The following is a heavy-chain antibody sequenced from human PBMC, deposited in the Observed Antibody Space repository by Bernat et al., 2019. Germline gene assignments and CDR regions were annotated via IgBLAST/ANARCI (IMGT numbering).Heavy chain of an antibody. CDR1: GFSLSTSGMR. CDR2: IDWDDDK. V-gene: IGHV2-70*04. Sequence: QVTLKESGPALVKPTQTLTLTCTFSGFSLSTSGMRVSWIHQPPGKALEWLARIDWDDDKFYSTSLKTRLTISKDTSKNQVVLTMTNMDPVDTATYYCARMESDTGPVEYFDYWGQGALVTVSS. J-gene: IGHJ4*02. D-gene: IGHD5-18*01. CDR3: ARMESDTGPVEYFDY.